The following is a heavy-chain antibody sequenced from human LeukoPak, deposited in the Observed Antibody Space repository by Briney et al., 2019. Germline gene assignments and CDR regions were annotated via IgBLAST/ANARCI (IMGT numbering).Heavy chain of an antibody. CDR1: GGSISSYY. D-gene: IGHD1-26*01. Sequence: SETLSLTCTVSGGSISSYYWSWIRQPPGKGLEWIGYIYYSGSTNYNPSLKSRVTISVDTSKNQFSLKLSSVTAADTAVYYCARGRSGSRPAYWGQGTLVTVSS. J-gene: IGHJ4*02. CDR3: ARGRSGSRPAY. V-gene: IGHV4-59*01. CDR2: IYYSGST.